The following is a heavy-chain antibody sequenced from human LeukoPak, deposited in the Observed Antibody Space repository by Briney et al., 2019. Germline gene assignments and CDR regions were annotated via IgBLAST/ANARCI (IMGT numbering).Heavy chain of an antibody. J-gene: IGHJ4*02. D-gene: IGHD6-13*01. Sequence: ASVKVSRKASGYTFTGYYMHWVRQAPGQGLEWMGRINPNSGGTNYAQKFQGRVTMTRDTSISTAYMELSRLRSDDTAVYYCARSGIAAAVSDYWGQGTLVTVSS. V-gene: IGHV1-2*06. CDR3: ARSGIAAAVSDY. CDR1: GYTFTGYY. CDR2: INPNSGGT.